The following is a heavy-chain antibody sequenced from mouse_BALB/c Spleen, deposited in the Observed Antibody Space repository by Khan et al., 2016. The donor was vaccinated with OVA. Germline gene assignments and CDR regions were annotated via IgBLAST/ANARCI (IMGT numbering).Heavy chain of an antibody. V-gene: IGHV9-1*02. CDR3: ARGASYWYFDV. Sequence: QIQLVQSGPELKKPGETVKISCKASGYTFTNYGMNWVKQAPGKGLKWMGWINTYTGEPTYTDDFKGRFAFSLETSASTAYLQINNRKNEDMAKYFCARGASYWYFDVWGAGTTVTVSS. CDR1: GYTFTNYG. CDR2: INTYTGEP. J-gene: IGHJ1*01.